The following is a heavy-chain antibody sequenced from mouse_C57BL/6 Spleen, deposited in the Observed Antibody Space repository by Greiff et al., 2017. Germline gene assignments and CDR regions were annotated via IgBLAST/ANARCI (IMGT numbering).Heavy chain of an antibody. CDR3: ARQLYYYGSSPRYFDV. V-gene: IGHV1-80*01. J-gene: IGHJ1*03. CDR1: GYAFSSYW. Sequence: QVQLQQSGAELVKPGASVKISCKASGYAFSSYWMNWVKQRPGKGLEWIGQIYPGDGDTNYNGKFKGKATLTADKSSSTAYMQLSSLTSEDSAVYFCARQLYYYGSSPRYFDVWGTGTTVTVSS. D-gene: IGHD1-1*01. CDR2: IYPGDGDT.